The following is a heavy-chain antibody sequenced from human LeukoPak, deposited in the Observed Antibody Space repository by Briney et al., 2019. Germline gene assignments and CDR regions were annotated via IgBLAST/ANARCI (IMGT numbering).Heavy chain of an antibody. D-gene: IGHD6-19*01. CDR1: GYTFTSYA. CDR3: ARSAYSSGWSYFDY. CDR2: INTNTGNP. V-gene: IGHV7-4-1*02. Sequence: ASVKVSCKASGYTFTSYAMNWVRQAPEQGLEWMGWINTNTGNPTYAQGFTGRFVFSLDTSVSTAYLQISSLKAEDTAVYYCARSAYSSGWSYFDYWGQGTLVTVSS. J-gene: IGHJ4*02.